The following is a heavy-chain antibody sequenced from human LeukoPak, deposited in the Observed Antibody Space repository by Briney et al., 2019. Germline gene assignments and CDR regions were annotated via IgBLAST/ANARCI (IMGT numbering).Heavy chain of an antibody. CDR3: ARTRGGANDY. J-gene: IGHJ4*02. D-gene: IGHD1-26*01. V-gene: IGHV4-59*08. CDR2: IYYSGST. Sequence: PSETLSLTCTVSGGSISSYYWSRIRQPPGKGLEWIGYIYYSGSTNYNPSLKSRVTISVDTSKNQFSLKLSSVTAADTAVYYCARTRGGANDYWGQGTLVTVSS. CDR1: GGSISSYY.